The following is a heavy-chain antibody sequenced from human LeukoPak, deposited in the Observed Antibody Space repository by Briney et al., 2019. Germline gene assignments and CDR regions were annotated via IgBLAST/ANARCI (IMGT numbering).Heavy chain of an antibody. CDR3: ARAGATDYGERWFDP. CDR1: GGSISSSNW. CDR2: IYHSGST. D-gene: IGHD4-17*01. J-gene: IGHJ5*02. V-gene: IGHV4-4*02. Sequence: PSETLSLTCAVSGGSISSSNWWSSVRQPPGKGLEWIGEIYHSGSTNYNPSLKSRVTISVDKSKNQFSLKLSSVTAADTAVYYCARAGATDYGERWFDPWGQGTLVTVSS.